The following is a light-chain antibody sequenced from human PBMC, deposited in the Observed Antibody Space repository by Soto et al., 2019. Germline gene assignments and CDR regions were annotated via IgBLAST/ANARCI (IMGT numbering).Light chain of an antibody. J-gene: IGLJ1*01. Sequence: QSVLTQPPSVSAAPGQTVTISCSGSGSNIGNIYVSWYQHLPGAAPKLLIFETNRRPAGIPDRFSGSKSGTSATLGITGLQTADEGDYYCASWDNSLSDGRVFGPGTKVTVL. CDR2: ETN. CDR1: GSNIGNIY. V-gene: IGLV1-51*02. CDR3: ASWDNSLSDGRV.